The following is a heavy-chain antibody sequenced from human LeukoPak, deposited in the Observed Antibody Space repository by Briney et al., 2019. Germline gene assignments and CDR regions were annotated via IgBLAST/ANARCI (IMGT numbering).Heavy chain of an antibody. J-gene: IGHJ4*02. CDR2: IIPIFGTA. V-gene: IGHV1-69*05. Sequence: SVKVSCRASGGTFSSYAISWVRQAPGQGLEWMGRIIPIFGTANYAQKLQGRVTITTDESTSTAYMELSSLRSEDTAVYYCAREEVTNGVYWGQGTLVTVSS. CDR1: GGTFSSYA. D-gene: IGHD2-21*02. CDR3: AREEVTNGVY.